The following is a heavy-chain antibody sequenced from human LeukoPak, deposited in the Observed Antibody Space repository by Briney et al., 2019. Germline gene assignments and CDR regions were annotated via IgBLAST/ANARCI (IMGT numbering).Heavy chain of an antibody. Sequence: ASVKVSCKASGYTFTGQYMHWVRQAPGQGLEWMGWINPNTGDTKFAQKFQGRVTMTRDTTIGTAYMELGRLTSDDTAVYYCASYPRYNSVPPFDYWGQGTLVTVSS. J-gene: IGHJ4*02. CDR1: GYTFTGQY. CDR3: ASYPRYNSVPPFDY. CDR2: INPNTGDT. V-gene: IGHV1-2*02. D-gene: IGHD6-19*01.